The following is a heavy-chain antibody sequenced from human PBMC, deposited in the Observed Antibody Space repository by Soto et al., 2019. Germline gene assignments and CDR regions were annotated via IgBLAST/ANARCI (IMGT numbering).Heavy chain of an antibody. CDR2: IWYDGSNK. J-gene: IGHJ6*02. CDR3: ARDSNDYGDYMGSYYYYGMDV. CDR1: GFTFSSYG. D-gene: IGHD4-17*01. V-gene: IGHV3-33*01. Sequence: GGSLRLSCAASGFTFSSYGMHWVRQAPGKGLEWVAVIWYDGSNKYYADSVKGRFTISRDNSKNTLYLQMNSLRAEDTAVYYCARDSNDYGDYMGSYYYYGMDVWGQGTTVTVSS.